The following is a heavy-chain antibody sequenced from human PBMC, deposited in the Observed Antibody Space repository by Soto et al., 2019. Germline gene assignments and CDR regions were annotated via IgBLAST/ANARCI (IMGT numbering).Heavy chain of an antibody. V-gene: IGHV3-23*01. CDR3: ANGESSGWPAFDY. CDR2: ISATDGGT. D-gene: IGHD6-19*01. J-gene: IGHJ4*02. Sequence: EVQLLESGGGLVQPGGSLGLSCAASGFTFSTYAMSWVRQAPGKGLEWVSTISATDGGTYYADSVTGRFTISRDNSKKTLSPQMNSPRADDTAGYYLANGESSGWPAFDYRGQGTLVTVSS. CDR1: GFTFSTYA.